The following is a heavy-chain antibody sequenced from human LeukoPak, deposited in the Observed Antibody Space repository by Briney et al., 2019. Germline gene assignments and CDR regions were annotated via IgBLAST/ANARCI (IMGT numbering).Heavy chain of an antibody. V-gene: IGHV4-34*01. Sequence: PSETLSLTCTVSGGSINSYYWSWIRQPPGKGLEWIGEINHSGSINYNPSLKSRVTISVDTSKNLFSLKLSSVTAADTAVFYCARGNSGSYYQREDYYYYGMDVWGQGTTVTVSS. J-gene: IGHJ6*02. CDR3: ARGNSGSYYQREDYYYYGMDV. CDR1: GGSINSYY. D-gene: IGHD1-26*01. CDR2: INHSGSI.